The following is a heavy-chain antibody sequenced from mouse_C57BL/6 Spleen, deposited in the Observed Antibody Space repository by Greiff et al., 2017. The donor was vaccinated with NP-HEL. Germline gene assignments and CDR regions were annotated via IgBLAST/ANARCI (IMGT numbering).Heavy chain of an antibody. CDR1: GFTFSDYY. J-gene: IGHJ1*03. CDR2: INYDGSST. CDR3: ARDQPYYGSSYWYFDV. Sequence: EVMLVESEGGLVQPGSSMKLSCTASGFTFSDYYMAWVRQVPEKGLEWVANINYDGSSTYYLDSLKSRFIISRDNAKNILYLQMSSLKSEDTATYYCARDQPYYGSSYWYFDVWGTGTTVTVSS. D-gene: IGHD1-1*01. V-gene: IGHV5-16*01.